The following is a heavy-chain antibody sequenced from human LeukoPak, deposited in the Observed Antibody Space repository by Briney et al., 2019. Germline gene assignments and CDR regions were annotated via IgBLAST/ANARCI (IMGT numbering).Heavy chain of an antibody. Sequence: SETLPLTCTVSGGSISSSSYYWGWIRQPPGKGLEWIGSIYYSGSTYYNPSLKSRVTISVDTSKNQFSLKLSSVTAADTAVYYCARRLVGSSSGFDYWGQGTLVTVSS. CDR1: GGSISSSSYY. CDR2: IYYSGST. J-gene: IGHJ4*02. V-gene: IGHV4-39*01. CDR3: ARRLVGSSSGFDY. D-gene: IGHD2-15*01.